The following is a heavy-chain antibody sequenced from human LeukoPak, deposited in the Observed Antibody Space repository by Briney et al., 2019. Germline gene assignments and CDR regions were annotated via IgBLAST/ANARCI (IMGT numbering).Heavy chain of an antibody. CDR1: GFTSSSYA. Sequence: PGGSLTLSCAASGFTSSSYAMSWVRQAPGKGLEWVSTISDGGWTYYADSVKGRFAISRETAKNTLYLQLNSLRVEDTAVYFCAKECDYGNTSHMPCYWGQGTLVTVSS. J-gene: IGHJ4*02. CDR3: AKECDYGNTSHMPCY. V-gene: IGHV3-23*01. D-gene: IGHD4-17*01. CDR2: ISDGGWT.